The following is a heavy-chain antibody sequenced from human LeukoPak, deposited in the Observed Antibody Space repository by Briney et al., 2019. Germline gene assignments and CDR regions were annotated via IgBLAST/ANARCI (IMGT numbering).Heavy chain of an antibody. V-gene: IGHV4-4*02. CDR2: IYHSGST. Sequence: SETLSLTCAVSGGSISSSNWWSWVRQPPGKGLEWIGEIYHSGSTNYNPSLRSRVTISVGKSKNQFSLKLSSVTAADTAVYYCARGYYDSSGHLDYWGQGTLVTVSS. CDR1: GGSISSSNW. CDR3: ARGYYDSSGHLDY. J-gene: IGHJ4*02. D-gene: IGHD3-22*01.